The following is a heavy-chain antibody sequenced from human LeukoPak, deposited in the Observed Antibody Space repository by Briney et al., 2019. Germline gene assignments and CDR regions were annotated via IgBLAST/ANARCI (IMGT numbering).Heavy chain of an antibody. J-gene: IGHJ5*02. Sequence: ASVKVSCKASGGTFSSYAISWVRQAPGQGLEWMGGIIPIFGTANYAQKFQGRVTITADESTSTAYMELSSLRSEDTAVYYCARDLAWGADLMGPTDDWLDPWGQGTLVTVSS. V-gene: IGHV1-69*13. CDR1: GGTFSSYA. CDR3: ARDLAWGADLMGPTDDWLDP. CDR2: IIPIFGTA. D-gene: IGHD1-26*01.